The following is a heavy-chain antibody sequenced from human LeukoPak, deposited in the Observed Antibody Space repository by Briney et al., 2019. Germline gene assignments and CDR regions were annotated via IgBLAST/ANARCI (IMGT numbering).Heavy chain of an antibody. D-gene: IGHD5-18*01. V-gene: IGHV3-66*01. J-gene: IGHJ4*02. Sequence: GGSLRLSCAGSGFIVSSNYMSWVRQATGKGLEWVSAIYGSSRTYYAESVKGRFTISRDNSKNTVYLQMDSLRAEDTAVYYCARDRADGYNYGDYFDNWGQGTLVTVSS. CDR3: ARDRADGYNYGDYFDN. CDR2: IYGSSRT. CDR1: GFIVSSNY.